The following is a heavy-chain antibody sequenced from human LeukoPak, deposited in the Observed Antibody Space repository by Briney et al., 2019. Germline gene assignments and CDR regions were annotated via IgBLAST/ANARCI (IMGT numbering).Heavy chain of an antibody. Sequence: GGSLRLSCAASGFXFSSCVIHWVRQAPGKGLEWVAVISYDGSNKHFADSVKGRFTISRDNSKQTLYLQMNSLRPEDTAVYYCASEYTSNWYVYWGQGTLVTVSS. J-gene: IGHJ5*01. CDR2: ISYDGSNK. CDR1: GFXFSSCV. CDR3: ASEYTSNWYVY. V-gene: IGHV3-30*04. D-gene: IGHD6-13*01.